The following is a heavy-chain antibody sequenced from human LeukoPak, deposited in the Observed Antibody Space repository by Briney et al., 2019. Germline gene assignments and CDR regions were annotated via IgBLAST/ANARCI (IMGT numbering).Heavy chain of an antibody. CDR2: ISSSSSYI. V-gene: IGHV3-21*01. Sequence: PGGSLRLSCAASGFTFSSYSMNWVRQAPGKGLEWVSSISSSSSYIYYADSVKGRFTISRDNAKNSLYLQMNSLRAEDTAVYYCARVRSSSWYDKDAFDIWGQGTMVTVSS. J-gene: IGHJ3*02. CDR1: GFTFSSYS. CDR3: ARVRSSSWYDKDAFDI. D-gene: IGHD6-13*01.